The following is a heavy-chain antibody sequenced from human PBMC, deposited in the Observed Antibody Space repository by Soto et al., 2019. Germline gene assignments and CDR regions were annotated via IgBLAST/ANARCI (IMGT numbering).Heavy chain of an antibody. CDR3: AIHVCSGGGCDYFDY. J-gene: IGHJ4*02. V-gene: IGHV3-23*01. CDR2: ITSSGDNT. Sequence: EVQLLESGGGLARPGGSLRLSCAASGFTFSTYAMTWVRQAPGTGLEWLSAITSSGDNTYYSDYVKGRFTISRDNSKNTLYLQMNSLIAEDTALYYCAIHVCSGGGCDYFDYWGLGTLVTVSS. D-gene: IGHD2-15*01. CDR1: GFTFSTYA.